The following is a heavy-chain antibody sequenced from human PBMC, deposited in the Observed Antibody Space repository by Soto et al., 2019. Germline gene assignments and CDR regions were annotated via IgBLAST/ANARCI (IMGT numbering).Heavy chain of an antibody. CDR3: ARRYGSCFDY. D-gene: IGHD5-18*01. Sequence: SETLSLTCTVSGGSISSYYWSWIRQPPGKGLEWIGYIYYSGSTNYNPSLKSRVTISVDTSKNQISLKLSSVTAADTAVYCCARRYGSCFDYWGQGTLVTVSS. V-gene: IGHV4-59*08. CDR1: GGSISSYY. J-gene: IGHJ4*02. CDR2: IYYSGST.